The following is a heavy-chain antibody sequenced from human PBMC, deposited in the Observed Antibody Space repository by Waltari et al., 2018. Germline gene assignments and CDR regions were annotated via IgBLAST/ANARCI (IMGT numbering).Heavy chain of an antibody. Sequence: EVQLVESGGGLVQPGGSLRLSCAASGFTFSSYAMSWVRQAPGKGLEWVSAISGSGGSTYYADSVKGRFTISRDNSKNTLYLQMNSLRAEDTAVYYCAKKGSEMATQMGLFDYWGQGTLVTVSS. J-gene: IGHJ4*02. CDR1: GFTFSSYA. D-gene: IGHD5-12*01. CDR3: AKKGSEMATQMGLFDY. V-gene: IGHV3-23*04. CDR2: ISGSGGST.